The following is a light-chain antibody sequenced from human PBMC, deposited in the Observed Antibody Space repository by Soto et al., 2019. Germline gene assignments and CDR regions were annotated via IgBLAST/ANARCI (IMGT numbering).Light chain of an antibody. Sequence: IHVSLSPATLAASEGDRVVITCRASQSISKWLAWYQQKPGRAPNFLIYDASTLESGVPSRFSGSGSGTDFTLTISSLQPQDYATYYCQQSYSTPPRYTFGQGTKVDIK. CDR2: DAS. CDR3: QQSYSTPPRYT. J-gene: IGKJ2*01. V-gene: IGKV1-5*01. CDR1: QSISKW.